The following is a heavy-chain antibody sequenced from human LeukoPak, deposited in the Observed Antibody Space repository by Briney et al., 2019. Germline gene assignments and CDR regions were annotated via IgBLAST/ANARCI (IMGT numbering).Heavy chain of an antibody. V-gene: IGHV3-21*01. CDR3: ARFGVGYANTNYYYYYMDV. Sequence: GGSLRLSCAASRFTFTSYSMNWVRQAPGKGLEWVSSISSSGSYIYYADSVKGRFTISRDNAKNTLYLQMNSLRAEDTAVYYCARFGVGYANTNYYYYYMDVWGKGTTVTVSS. CDR2: ISSSGSYI. D-gene: IGHD2-8*01. J-gene: IGHJ6*03. CDR1: RFTFTSYS.